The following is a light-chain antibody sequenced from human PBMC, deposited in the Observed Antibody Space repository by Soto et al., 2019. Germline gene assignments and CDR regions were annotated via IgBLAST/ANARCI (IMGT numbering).Light chain of an antibody. J-gene: IGKJ1*01. CDR2: HAS. Sequence: DIQMTQSPSSLSASIGYRFTIACRASQGISNWLAWYQQKPGKAPKLLIFHASSLESGVPSRFSGSGSGTEFTLTISSLQSDDFATYYCQQYNTYPTFGQGTKGDIK. CDR3: QQYNTYPT. CDR1: QGISNW. V-gene: IGKV1-5*01.